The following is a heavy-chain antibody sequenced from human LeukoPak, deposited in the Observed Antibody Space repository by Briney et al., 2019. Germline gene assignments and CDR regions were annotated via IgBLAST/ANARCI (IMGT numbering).Heavy chain of an antibody. CDR3: ARESNHYDFWSGYYYFDY. D-gene: IGHD3-3*01. V-gene: IGHV4-31*03. J-gene: IGHJ4*02. CDR1: GGSISSGGYY. Sequence: SETLSLTCTVSGGSISSGGYYWSWIRQHPGKGLEWIGYIYYSGSTYHNPSLKSRVTISVDTSKNQFSLKLSSVTAADTAVYYCARESNHYDFWSGYYYFDYWGQGTLVTVSS. CDR2: IYYSGST.